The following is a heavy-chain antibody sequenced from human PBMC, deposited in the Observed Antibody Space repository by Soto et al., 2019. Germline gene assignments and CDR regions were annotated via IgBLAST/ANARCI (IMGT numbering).Heavy chain of an antibody. CDR1: EFTFSSYS. CDR3: ARVISMDLLLHTAPGY. J-gene: IGHJ4*02. D-gene: IGHD5-18*01. CDR2: ISSSSSTI. Sequence: GGSLRLSCAASEFTFSSYSMNWVRQAPGKGLEWISYISSSSSTIYYADSVKGRFTISRDNAKNSLYLQMNSLRDEDTAVYYCARVISMDLLLHTAPGYWGQGTLVTVSS. V-gene: IGHV3-48*02.